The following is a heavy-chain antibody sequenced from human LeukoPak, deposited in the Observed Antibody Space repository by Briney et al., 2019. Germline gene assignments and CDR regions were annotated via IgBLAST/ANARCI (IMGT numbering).Heavy chain of an antibody. CDR2: INPNSGGT. V-gene: IGHV1-2*02. CDR1: GYTFTGYY. J-gene: IGHJ4*02. Sequence: ASVKVSCKASGYTFTGYYIHWVRQAPGQGLEWMGWINPNSGGTNYAQKFQGRVTMTRDTSITTAYMELSSLISDDTAVYYCARDSCSLSSRPFFGYWGQGILVTVSS. CDR3: ARDSCSLSSRPFFGY. D-gene: IGHD2-15*01.